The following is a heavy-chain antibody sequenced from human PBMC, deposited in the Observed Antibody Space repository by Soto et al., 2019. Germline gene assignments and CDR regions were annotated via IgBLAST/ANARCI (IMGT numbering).Heavy chain of an antibody. Sequence: QVQLVESEGGVVQPGTSLRVSCVGSGFTFRSYVIHWVRQAPGKGLEWVALTSYDGSDKYYDDSVRGRFTISRDNSRNTVDLQMDSLRLDDTVLYYFAGWGTTGGLDVWGQGTLV. CDR3: AGWGTTGGLDV. D-gene: IGHD3-16*01. CDR2: TSYDGSDK. CDR1: GFTFRSYV. J-gene: IGHJ1*01. V-gene: IGHV3-30*19.